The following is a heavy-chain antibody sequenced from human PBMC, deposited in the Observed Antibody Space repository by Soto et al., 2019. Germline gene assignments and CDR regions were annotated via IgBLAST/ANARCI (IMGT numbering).Heavy chain of an antibody. Sequence: GGSLRLSCAASGFTVSSNYMSWVRQAPGKGLEWVSVIYSGGSTYYADSVKGRFTISRDNSKNTLYLQMNSLRAEDTAVYYCASLYSSGWSEFDYWGQGTLVTVSS. V-gene: IGHV3-53*01. D-gene: IGHD6-19*01. CDR1: GFTVSSNY. CDR3: ASLYSSGWSEFDY. J-gene: IGHJ4*02. CDR2: IYSGGST.